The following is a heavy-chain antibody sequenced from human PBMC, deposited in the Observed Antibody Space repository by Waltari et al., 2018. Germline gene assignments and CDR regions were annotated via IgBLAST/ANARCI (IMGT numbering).Heavy chain of an antibody. Sequence: EIQLVQSGGGSVQPGKSLTLSCAASGFTFDDYAMTGVRQVAGRGVGWVSRISWNSGRIKYADSVKGRLTISRDNAKTSVYMKMNSLKIEDKAVYYCAKGVRSLERGFDLWGQGTPVIVSS. CDR2: ISWNSGRI. D-gene: IGHD3-3*01. CDR1: GFTFDDYA. J-gene: IGHJ4*02. V-gene: IGHV3-9*01. CDR3: AKGVRSLERGFDL.